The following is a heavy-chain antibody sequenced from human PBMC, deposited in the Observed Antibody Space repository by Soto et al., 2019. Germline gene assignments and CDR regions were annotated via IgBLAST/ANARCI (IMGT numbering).Heavy chain of an antibody. V-gene: IGHV1-46*01. J-gene: IGHJ4*02. CDR3: ALPKNTLGWYNF. Sequence: QVQVVQSGAEVKKPGASVKVSCKTSGYTFTHYHVHWVRQAPGQGLEWIGAINPNGGSTTYARHLQGRVTMTSDSSTSTVYMEMGSLRSDDSAVYYCALPKNTLGWYNFWGQGTLVTVS. CDR2: INPNGGST. D-gene: IGHD6-19*01. CDR1: GYTFTHYH.